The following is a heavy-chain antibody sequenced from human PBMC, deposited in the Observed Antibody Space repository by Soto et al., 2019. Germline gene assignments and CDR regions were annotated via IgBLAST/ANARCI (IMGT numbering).Heavy chain of an antibody. J-gene: IGHJ4*02. CDR1: GLSFSTYG. Sequence: EVQLLESGGGLVQPGGSLRLSCAVSGLSFSTYGVTWVRQAPGKGLEWVSGVSGGSGVTHYADSVKGRFTITGDNSKNTVYLHMNSRRVEDTSVYYCAKWNGYGDYWGQGTLVTVSS. V-gene: IGHV3-23*01. D-gene: IGHD1-1*01. CDR2: VSGGSGVT. CDR3: AKWNGYGDY.